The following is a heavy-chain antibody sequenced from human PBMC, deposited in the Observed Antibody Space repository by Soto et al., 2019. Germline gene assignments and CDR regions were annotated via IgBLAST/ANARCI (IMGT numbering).Heavy chain of an antibody. Sequence: EVQLVESGGGLVTPGGSLRLSCAASGFTFSSYSMNWVRQAPGKGLEWVSSISSSGSYIYYADSVKGRFTISRDNAKNSLYLQMNRLRAEDTAVYYCARGGRTYYFDYWGQGTLVTVSS. CDR3: ARGGRTYYFDY. CDR1: GFTFSSYS. V-gene: IGHV3-21*01. CDR2: ISSSGSYI. J-gene: IGHJ4*02.